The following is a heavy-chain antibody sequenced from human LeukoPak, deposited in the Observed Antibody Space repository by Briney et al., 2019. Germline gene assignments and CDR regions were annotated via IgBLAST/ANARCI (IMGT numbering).Heavy chain of an antibody. J-gene: IGHJ4*02. CDR1: GFTFSIYS. Sequence: GGSLRLSCAASGFTFSIYSMNWVRQVPGKGLEWVSAIGSSSRSIYYADSVKGRFTVSRDDAKNSLYLQMNSLRAEDTAVYYCAREGVGGYTEAFDYWGQGTLVTVSS. CDR3: AREGVGGYTEAFDY. CDR2: IGSSSRSI. V-gene: IGHV3-21*01. D-gene: IGHD5-12*01.